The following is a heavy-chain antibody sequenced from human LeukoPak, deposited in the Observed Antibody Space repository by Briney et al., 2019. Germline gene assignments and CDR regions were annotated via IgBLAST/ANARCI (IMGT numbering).Heavy chain of an antibody. CDR3: ARDPPAVLIDTYG. CDR1: GFIVTDNY. CDR2: VYSGGST. D-gene: IGHD2-8*01. J-gene: IGHJ4*02. Sequence: GGSQRLSCTASGFIVTDNYINWVRQAPGKGLEWVSLVYSGGSTYYADSVKGRFTISRDNSKNMVYLQMNSLRAEDPAMYYCARDPPAVLIDTYGWGQGTLVTVSS. V-gene: IGHV3-66*01.